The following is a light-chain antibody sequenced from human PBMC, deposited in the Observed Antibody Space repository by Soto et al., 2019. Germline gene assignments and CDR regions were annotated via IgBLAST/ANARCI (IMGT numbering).Light chain of an antibody. CDR3: RQGLETWHT. V-gene: IGKV2-28*01. Sequence: DIVMTQSPLSLPVTPGEPASISCRSSQSLLHSNGYTYLDWYLQKPWQSPQLLIYLGSLRASGVPDRFNGSASGTDVTLKISRVEAEDVWVYYCRQGLETWHTFGQGTKLEIK. CDR1: QSLLHSNGYTY. J-gene: IGKJ2*01. CDR2: LGS.